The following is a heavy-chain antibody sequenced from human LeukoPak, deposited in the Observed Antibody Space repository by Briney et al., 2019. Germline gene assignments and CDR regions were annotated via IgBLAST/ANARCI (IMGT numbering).Heavy chain of an antibody. D-gene: IGHD6-19*01. CDR1: GFTFSSYG. CDR2: IWYDGSNK. V-gene: IGHV3-33*01. CDR3: ARGPKYSGGWYGFDY. J-gene: IGHJ4*02. Sequence: PGGSLRLSCAASGFTFSSYGMHWVRQAPGKGLEWVAVIWYDGSNKYYADSVKGRFTTSRDKSKNTLYLQMNSLRAEDTAVYYCARGPKYSGGWYGFDYWGQGTLVTVSS.